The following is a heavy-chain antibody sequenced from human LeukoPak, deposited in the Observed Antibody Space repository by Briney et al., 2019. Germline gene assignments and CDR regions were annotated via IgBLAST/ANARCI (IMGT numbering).Heavy chain of an antibody. CDR3: ARDADNPSGIAAAGQIDY. V-gene: IGHV1-2*02. J-gene: IGHJ4*02. CDR2: INPNSGGT. CDR1: GSTFTGYY. D-gene: IGHD6-13*01. Sequence: ASVKVSCKASGSTFTGYYMHWVRQAPGQGLEWMGWINPNSGGTNYAQKFQGRVTMTRDTSISTAYMELSRLRSDDTAVYYCARDADNPSGIAAAGQIDYWGQGTLVTVSS.